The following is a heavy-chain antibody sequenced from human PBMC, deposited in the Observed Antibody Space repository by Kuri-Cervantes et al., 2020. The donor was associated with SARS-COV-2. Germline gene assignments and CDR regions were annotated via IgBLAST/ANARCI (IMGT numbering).Heavy chain of an antibody. Sequence: SETLSPTCRVSGDSISPYYWTWIRQLPGKGLEWIGHIYYIGSVNYNPSLMSRLTISVDKSKNQVSLKLTSVTAADTAVYYCARAAAAFYGMDVWGQGTTVTVSS. CDR2: IYYIGSV. J-gene: IGHJ6*02. V-gene: IGHV4-59*01. CDR1: GDSISPYY. D-gene: IGHD2-2*01. CDR3: ARAAAAFYGMDV.